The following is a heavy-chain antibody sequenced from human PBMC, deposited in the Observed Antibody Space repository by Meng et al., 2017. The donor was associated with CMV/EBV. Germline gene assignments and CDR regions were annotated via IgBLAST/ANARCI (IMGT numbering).Heavy chain of an antibody. CDR3: ARDSFPAGNSSGYYFGYMDY. V-gene: IGHV3-30-3*01. CDR1: GFTFSSYA. J-gene: IGHJ4*02. D-gene: IGHD3-22*01. Sequence: GGSLRLSCAASGFTFSSYAMHWVRQAPGKGLEWVAVISYDGSNKYYADSVKGRFTISRDNSKNTLYLQMNSLRAEDTAVYYCARDSFPAGNSSGYYFGYMDYWGRGTLVTVSS. CDR2: ISYDGSNK.